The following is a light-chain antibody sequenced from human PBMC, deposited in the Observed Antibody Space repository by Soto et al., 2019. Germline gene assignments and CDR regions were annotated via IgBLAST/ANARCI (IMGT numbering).Light chain of an antibody. V-gene: IGKV3-15*01. CDR1: QSVNSN. CDR2: GAS. Sequence: EKVMTQSPAALSVSPGERATLSCRASQSVNSNLAWYQRKPGQAPRLLLYGASTRATGIPARFSGSASGTEFTLTISSLQSEDSAVYYCQQYNDWPRTFGGGTKV. CDR3: QQYNDWPRT. J-gene: IGKJ4*01.